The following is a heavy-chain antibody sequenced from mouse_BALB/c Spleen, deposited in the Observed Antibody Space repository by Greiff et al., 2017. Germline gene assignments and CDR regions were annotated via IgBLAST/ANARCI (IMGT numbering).Heavy chain of an antibody. J-gene: IGHJ2*01. CDR2: ISSGGST. D-gene: IGHD2-2*01. V-gene: IGHV5-6-5*01. Sequence: EVKLVESGGGLVKPGGSLKLSCAASGFTFSSYAMSWVRQTPEKRLEWVASISSGGSTYYPDSVKGRFTISRDNARNILYLQMSSLRSEDTAMYYCARNGYDGDYFDYWGQGTTLTVSS. CDR3: ARNGYDGDYFDY. CDR1: GFTFSSYA.